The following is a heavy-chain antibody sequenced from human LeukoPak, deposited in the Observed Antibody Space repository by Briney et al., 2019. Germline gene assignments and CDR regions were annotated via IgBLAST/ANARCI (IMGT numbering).Heavy chain of an antibody. J-gene: IGHJ3*02. D-gene: IGHD3-22*01. CDR3: ARGRVLYYYDSSGYQDAFDI. V-gene: IGHV3-33*01. Sequence: RSLRLSCAASGFTFSSYGMHWIRQAPGKGLEWVAVIWYDGSNKYYADSVKGRFTISRDNSKNTLYLQMISLRAEDTAVYYCARGRVLYYYDSSGYQDAFDIWGQGTMVTVSS. CDR1: GFTFSSYG. CDR2: IWYDGSNK.